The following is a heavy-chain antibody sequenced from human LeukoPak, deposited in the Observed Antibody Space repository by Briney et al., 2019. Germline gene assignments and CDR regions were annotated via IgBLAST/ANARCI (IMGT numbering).Heavy chain of an antibody. CDR2: TYPGDSNT. CDR3: VRSPACSSGTCYPNWFDP. D-gene: IGHD2-15*01. V-gene: IGHV5-51*01. J-gene: IGHJ5*02. Sequence: RGESLKISCKGSGYSFTNNWIGWVRQMPGKGLEWMVITYPGDSNTRYSPSFQGQVTISADKSISSAYLQWSSLKASDTAMYYCVRSPACSSGTCYPNWFDPWGQGTLVTVSS. CDR1: GYSFTNNW.